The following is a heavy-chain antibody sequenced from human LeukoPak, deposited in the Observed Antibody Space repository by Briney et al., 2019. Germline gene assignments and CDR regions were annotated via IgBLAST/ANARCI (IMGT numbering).Heavy chain of an antibody. CDR3: ARDGLICSGGSCYSGLDNWFDP. V-gene: IGHV3-30*19. J-gene: IGHJ5*02. D-gene: IGHD2-15*01. CDR1: GFPFSTHA. Sequence: PGGALRLSCAASGFPFSTHAMHWVRQAPGKGLEWVAVISYDGSNKYYADSVKGRFTISRDNSKNTLYLQMNSLRAEDTAVYYCARDGLICSGGSCYSGLDNWFDPWGQGTLVTVSS. CDR2: ISYDGSNK.